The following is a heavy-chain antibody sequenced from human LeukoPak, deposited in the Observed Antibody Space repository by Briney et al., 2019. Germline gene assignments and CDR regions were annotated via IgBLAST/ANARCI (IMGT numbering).Heavy chain of an antibody. CDR3: ARAPTHYYDSSGYYIDPYFDY. CDR2: ISSSTSTT. J-gene: IGHJ4*02. Sequence: PGGSLRLSCAASGFTFSTYSMSWVRQAPGKGLEWVSYISSSTSTTYYADSVKGRFTISRDNAKNSLYLQMNSLRAEDTAVYYCARAPTHYYDSSGYYIDPYFDYWGQGTLVTVSS. CDR1: GFTFSTYS. D-gene: IGHD3-22*01. V-gene: IGHV3-48*04.